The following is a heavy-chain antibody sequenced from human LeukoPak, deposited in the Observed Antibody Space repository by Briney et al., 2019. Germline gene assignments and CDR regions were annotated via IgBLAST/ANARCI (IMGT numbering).Heavy chain of an antibody. Sequence: PGGSLRLSCAGSGFSFSSYTMHWVRQAPGKGLEWVAIISYDGTNEYYADSVKGRFTISRDNSKNTLYLQVNSLRAEDTAVYYCARDIKWLGRYYYYGLDVWAKGPRSPSP. V-gene: IGHV3-30*04. CDR3: ARDIKWLGRYYYYGLDV. CDR1: GFSFSSYT. D-gene: IGHD6-19*01. J-gene: IGHJ6*02. CDR2: ISYDGTNE.